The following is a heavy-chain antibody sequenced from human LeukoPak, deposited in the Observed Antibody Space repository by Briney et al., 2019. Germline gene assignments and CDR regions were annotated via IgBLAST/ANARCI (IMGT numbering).Heavy chain of an antibody. J-gene: IGHJ4*02. D-gene: IGHD2-15*01. CDR1: GFTFSSYG. CDR3: AKDRSLGYCSGGSCYHDY. CDR2: ISYDGSNK. V-gene: IGHV3-30*18. Sequence: GGSLRLSCAASGFTFSSYGMHWVRQAPGKGLEWVAVISYDGSNKYYADSVKGRFTISRDNSKNTLYLQMNSLRAEDTAVYYCAKDRSLGYCSGGSCYHDYWGQETLVTVSS.